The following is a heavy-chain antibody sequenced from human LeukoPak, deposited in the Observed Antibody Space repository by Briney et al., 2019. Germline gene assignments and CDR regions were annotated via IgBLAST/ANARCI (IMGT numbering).Heavy chain of an antibody. V-gene: IGHV4-59*08. CDR2: IYYSGST. CDR3: ARQWGSGYLYYFDY. CDR1: GGSISSYY. D-gene: IGHD5-12*01. Sequence: PSETLFLTCTVSGGSISSYYWSWIRQPPGKGLEWIGYIYYSGSTNYNPSLKSRVTISVDTSKNQFSLKLNSVTAADTAVYYCARQWGSGYLYYFDYWGQGTLVTVSS. J-gene: IGHJ4*02.